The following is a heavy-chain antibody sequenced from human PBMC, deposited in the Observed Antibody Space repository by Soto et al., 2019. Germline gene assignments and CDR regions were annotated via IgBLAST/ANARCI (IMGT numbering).Heavy chain of an antibody. CDR3: ARRRGRIDFWSGYYENDAFDI. D-gene: IGHD3-3*01. J-gene: IGHJ3*02. V-gene: IGHV1-2*02. CDR1: GYTFIGFY. CDR2: INANSGGT. Sequence: ASVKVSCKASGYTFIGFYMNWVRQAPGQGLEWLGWINANSGGTNYAQKFQGRVTMTRDTSISTAYMELSRLRSDDTAVYYCARRRGRIDFWSGYYENDAFDIWGQGTMVTVSS.